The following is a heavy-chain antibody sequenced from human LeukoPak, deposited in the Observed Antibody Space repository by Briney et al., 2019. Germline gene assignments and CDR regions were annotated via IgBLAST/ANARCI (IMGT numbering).Heavy chain of an antibody. D-gene: IGHD6-6*01. V-gene: IGHV1-69*13. CDR1: GGTFSCYA. CDR2: IIPIFGTA. Sequence: SVKVSCKASGGTFSCYAISWVRQAPGQGLEWMGGIIPIFGTANYAQKFQGRVTITADESTSTAYMELSSLRSEDTAVYYCARVVRSSSAGRWFDPWGQGTLVTVSS. CDR3: ARVVRSSSAGRWFDP. J-gene: IGHJ5*02.